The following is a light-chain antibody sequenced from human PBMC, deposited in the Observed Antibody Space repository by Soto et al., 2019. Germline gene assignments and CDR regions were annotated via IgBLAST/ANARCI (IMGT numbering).Light chain of an antibody. Sequence: DIHMIQSPSTQSASVGDRVTITCRASQSISIWLAWYQQKPGRAPNLLIYGTSSLESGVPSRFSGSGSGTEFTLTISSLQPDDFATYYCQHYNDYSWTFGQGTKVEIK. J-gene: IGKJ1*01. CDR1: QSISIW. CDR3: QHYNDYSWT. CDR2: GTS. V-gene: IGKV1-5*03.